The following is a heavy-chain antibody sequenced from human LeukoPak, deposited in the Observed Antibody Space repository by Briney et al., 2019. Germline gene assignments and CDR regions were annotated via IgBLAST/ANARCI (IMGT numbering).Heavy chain of an antibody. Sequence: GGSLRLSCAASGFTFSSYWMNWVRQAPGKGLEWVSAMSGSGASTYYVDSVKGRFTISRDNSKNTLYLQMNSLRAEDTAVYYCAKRLSYRFDYWGQGTLVTVFS. CDR2: MSGSGAST. J-gene: IGHJ4*02. D-gene: IGHD3-16*02. CDR3: AKRLSYRFDY. V-gene: IGHV3-23*01. CDR1: GFTFSSYW.